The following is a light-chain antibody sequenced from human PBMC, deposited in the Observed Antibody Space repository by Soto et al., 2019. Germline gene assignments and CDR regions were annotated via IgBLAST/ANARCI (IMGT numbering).Light chain of an antibody. V-gene: IGKV1-39*01. Sequence: DIQMTQSPSSLSASVGDRVTITCRASQSISSYLNWYQQKPGKAPKLLIYAASSLQSGVPSRFSGSGSETDFTLTISSLQPEDFATYYCQQSYSTLTFGGGTKVEIK. CDR3: QQSYSTLT. CDR2: AAS. J-gene: IGKJ4*01. CDR1: QSISSY.